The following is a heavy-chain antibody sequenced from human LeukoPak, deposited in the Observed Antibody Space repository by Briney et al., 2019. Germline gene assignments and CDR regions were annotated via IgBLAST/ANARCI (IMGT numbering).Heavy chain of an antibody. CDR3: ARGRGGGRRENWFDP. Sequence: ASVKVSCKASGYTFTSYGISWVRQAPGQGLEWMGWMNPNSGNTGYAQKFQGRVTMTRNTSISTAYMELSSLRSEDTAVYYCARGRGGGRRENWFDPWGQGTLVTVSS. CDR2: MNPNSGNT. J-gene: IGHJ5*02. CDR1: GYTFTSYG. V-gene: IGHV1-8*02. D-gene: IGHD3-16*01.